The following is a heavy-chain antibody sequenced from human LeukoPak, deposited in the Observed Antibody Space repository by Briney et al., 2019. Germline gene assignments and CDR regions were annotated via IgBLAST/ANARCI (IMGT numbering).Heavy chain of an antibody. CDR2: STPATDST. V-gene: IGHV3-21*01. Sequence: GGSLRLSCAASGLVFSSYTMGWVRHAPGKGLEWVSSSTPATDSTNYADSVQGRFTISRDNAKKTAYLQMNSLRVEDTAVYYCAKGHCSSTSCYGTGFDYWGQGTLVTVSS. J-gene: IGHJ4*02. CDR1: GLVFSSYT. CDR3: AKGHCSSTSCYGTGFDY. D-gene: IGHD2-2*01.